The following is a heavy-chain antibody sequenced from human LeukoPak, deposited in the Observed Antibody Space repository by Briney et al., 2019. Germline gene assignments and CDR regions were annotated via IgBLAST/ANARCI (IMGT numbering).Heavy chain of an antibody. V-gene: IGHV3-21*01. CDR2: ISSSNSYI. D-gene: IGHD6-19*01. CDR1: GFTFSSYE. J-gene: IGHJ4*02. CDR3: ARDQGLLVVAGRFGY. Sequence: GGSLTLSCAASGFTFSSYEMNWVRQAPGKGLEWVSSISSSNSYIYNADSVKGRFTISRDNAKNSLYLQMNSLRAEDTAVYYCARDQGLLVVAGRFGYWGQGTLVTVSS.